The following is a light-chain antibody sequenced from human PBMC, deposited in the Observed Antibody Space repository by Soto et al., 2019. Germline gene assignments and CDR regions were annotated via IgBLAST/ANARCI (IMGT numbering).Light chain of an antibody. Sequence: DIRMTQSPSSLSASIGDRVTITFQASQNINNYLNRYQKKPGRAPKPLIFDASNLEAGVPSRFRGSGSGTDFTFTISRLQPEDIATYYCQQYENLPTFGQGTRLEI. CDR2: DAS. V-gene: IGKV1-33*01. CDR1: QNINNY. J-gene: IGKJ5*01. CDR3: QQYENLPT.